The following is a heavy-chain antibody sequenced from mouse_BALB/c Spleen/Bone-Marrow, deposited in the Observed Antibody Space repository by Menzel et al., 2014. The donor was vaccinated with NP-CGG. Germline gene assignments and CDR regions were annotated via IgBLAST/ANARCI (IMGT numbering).Heavy chain of an antibody. CDR3: ARLYGSGYGYAMGY. CDR1: GFTFSDYG. Sequence: EVMLVESGGGLVQPGGSRKLSCAASGFTFSDYGMAWVRQAPGKGPEWVAFISNLAYSICYADTVTGRFTISRENAKNTLYLEMSSLRSEDTAMYYCARLYGSGYGYAMGYWGQGTSVTVSS. J-gene: IGHJ4*01. V-gene: IGHV5-15*02. D-gene: IGHD1-1*01. CDR2: ISNLAYSI.